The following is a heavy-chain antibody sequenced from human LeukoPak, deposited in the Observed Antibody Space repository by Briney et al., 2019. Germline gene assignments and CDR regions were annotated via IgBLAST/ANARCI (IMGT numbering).Heavy chain of an antibody. CDR3: ARESGRYDSSGYYSDFDY. CDR1: GFTVSSNY. CDR2: IYSGGST. V-gene: IGHV3-53*01. D-gene: IGHD3-22*01. J-gene: IGHJ4*02. Sequence: PGGSLRLSCAASGFTVSSNYMSWVRPAPGKGLGWVSVIYSGGSTYYADSVKGRFTISRDNSKNTLYLQMNSLRAEDTAVYCCARESGRYDSSGYYSDFDYWGQGTLVSVSS.